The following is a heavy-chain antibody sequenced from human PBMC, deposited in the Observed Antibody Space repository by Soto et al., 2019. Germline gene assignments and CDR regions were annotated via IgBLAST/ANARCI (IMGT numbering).Heavy chain of an antibody. CDR1: GFTLSRYD. V-gene: IGHV3-30*18. D-gene: IGHD5-12*01. Sequence: HPGGSRRRSGAAAGFTLSRYDLQSVRQATGKGLEWVAVISYDGSKKYYADSVKGRFTISRDNSKNTLYLQMNSLRAEDTAVYYCAKLGRDGYNEEGVGFFDIWGQGTMVTVSS. CDR3: AKLGRDGYNEEGVGFFDI. J-gene: IGHJ3*02. CDR2: ISYDGSKK.